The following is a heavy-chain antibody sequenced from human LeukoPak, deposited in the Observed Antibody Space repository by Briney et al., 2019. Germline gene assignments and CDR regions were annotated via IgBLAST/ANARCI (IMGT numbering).Heavy chain of an antibody. V-gene: IGHV4-34*01. J-gene: IGHJ3*02. Sequence: SETLSLTCAVYGGSFSGYYWSWIRQPPGKGLEWIGEINHSGSTNYNPSLKSRVTISVDTSKNQFSLKLSSVTAADTAVYYCARRARLGITMIVVFRGAFDIWGQGTMVTVSS. CDR3: ARRARLGITMIVVFRGAFDI. D-gene: IGHD3-22*01. CDR1: GGSFSGYY. CDR2: INHSGST.